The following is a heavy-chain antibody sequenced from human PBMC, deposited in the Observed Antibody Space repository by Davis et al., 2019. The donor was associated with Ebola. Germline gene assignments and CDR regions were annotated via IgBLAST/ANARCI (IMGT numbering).Heavy chain of an antibody. CDR1: GYTFTNFG. CDR2: ISPYNGDT. J-gene: IGHJ4*02. D-gene: IGHD2-2*01. Sequence: ASVKVSCKASGYTFTNFGINWVRQAPGQGLEWMGWISPYNGDTNYAQKFQGRLTLTTDTSTTTGYMELRSLGSEDTAVYYCARGFRTGEDIVLVPAADNIVDYWGQGTLVTVSS. CDR3: ARGFRTGEDIVLVPAADNIVDY. V-gene: IGHV1-18*04.